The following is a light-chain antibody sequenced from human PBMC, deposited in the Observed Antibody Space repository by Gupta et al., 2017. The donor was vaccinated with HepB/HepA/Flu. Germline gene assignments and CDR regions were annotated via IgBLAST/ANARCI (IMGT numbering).Light chain of an antibody. J-gene: IGKJ1*01. CDR3: QKDYSTVT. CDR1: QSVLYSSNNKNY. V-gene: IGKV4-1*01. Sequence: DIVMTQSPDSLAVSLGERATINCKSSQSVLYSSNNKNYLAWYQQKPGQPPKLLIYWASTRESGVPDRFSGSGSGTDFTLTISSLQAEDVAVYYWQKDYSTVTFGQGTKVEIK. CDR2: WAS.